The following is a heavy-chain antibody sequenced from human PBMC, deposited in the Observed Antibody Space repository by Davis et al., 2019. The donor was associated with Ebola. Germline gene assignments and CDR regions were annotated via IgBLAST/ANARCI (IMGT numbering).Heavy chain of an antibody. V-gene: IGHV3-74*01. CDR2: INSDGSST. J-gene: IGHJ5*02. CDR1: GFTFSSYW. CDR3: ARMSGLDWFDP. D-gene: IGHD3-16*01. Sequence: HTGGSLRLSCAASGFTFSSYWMHWVRQAPGKGLVWVSRINSDGSSTSYADSVKGRFTISRDNAKNTLYLQMNSLRAEDTAVYYCARMSGLDWFDPWGQGTLVTVSS.